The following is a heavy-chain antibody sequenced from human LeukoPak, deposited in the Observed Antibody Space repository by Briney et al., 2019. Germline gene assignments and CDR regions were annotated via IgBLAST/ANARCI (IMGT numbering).Heavy chain of an antibody. CDR3: ARAIRGSAVDTGDR. CDR1: GFTFSRYW. D-gene: IGHD3-10*01. Sequence: GGSLRLSCAASGFTFSRYWMRWVRQAPGKGLEGVANIKNDGSEEYYVDSVKGRFTNSRDNARNSLFLQMNSLTVEDTAVYYCARAIRGSAVDTGDRWGQGTLVTVSS. J-gene: IGHJ4*02. V-gene: IGHV3-7*01. CDR2: IKNDGSEE.